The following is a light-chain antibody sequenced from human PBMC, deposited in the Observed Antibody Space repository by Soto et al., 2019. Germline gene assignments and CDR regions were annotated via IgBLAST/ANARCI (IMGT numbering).Light chain of an antibody. V-gene: IGKV1-12*02. CDR2: AAS. Sequence: DLQMTQSPSSVSASVGDRVTITCRASQDIRNWLAWYQQKPGKAPKLLIYAASTLQSGVPSRFSGSGSGTDFTLTISSLQPEDFATYHCQQANSFPWTFGQGTKVEMK. J-gene: IGKJ1*01. CDR3: QQANSFPWT. CDR1: QDIRNW.